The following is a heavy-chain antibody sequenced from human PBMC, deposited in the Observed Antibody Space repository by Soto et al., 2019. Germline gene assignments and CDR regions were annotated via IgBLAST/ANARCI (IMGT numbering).Heavy chain of an antibody. CDR2: ISWNSGSI. Sequence: EVQLVESGGGLVQPGRSLRLSCAASGFTFDDYAMHWVRQAPGKGLEWVSGISWNSGSIGYADSMKGRFTISRDNAKNSLYLQMNSLRSEDTALYYCAKDMGYDLSPLGYFDYWGQGTLVTVSS. CDR3: AKDMGYDLSPLGYFDY. V-gene: IGHV3-9*01. CDR1: GFTFDDYA. J-gene: IGHJ4*02. D-gene: IGHD5-12*01.